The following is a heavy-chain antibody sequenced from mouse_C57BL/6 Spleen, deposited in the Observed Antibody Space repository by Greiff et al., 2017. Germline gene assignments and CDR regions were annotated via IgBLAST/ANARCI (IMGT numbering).Heavy chain of an antibody. CDR3: ARSTYYGSSYLYYFDY. V-gene: IGHV1-18*01. Sequence: VQLQQSGPELVKPGASVKIPCKASGYTFTDYNMDWVKQSHGKSLEWIGDINPNNGGTIYNQKFEGKATLTVDKSSSTAYMELRSLTSEDTAVYYCARSTYYGSSYLYYFDYWGQGTTLTVSS. CDR1: GYTFTDYN. J-gene: IGHJ2*01. CDR2: INPNNGGT. D-gene: IGHD1-1*01.